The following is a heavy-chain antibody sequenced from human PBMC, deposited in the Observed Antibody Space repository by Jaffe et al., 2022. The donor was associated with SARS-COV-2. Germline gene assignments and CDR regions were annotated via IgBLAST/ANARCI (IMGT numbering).Heavy chain of an antibody. CDR2: IYYSGST. D-gene: IGHD1-26*01. CDR1: GGSISSYY. CDR3: ARHLPIVGATVGWFDP. Sequence: QVQLQESGPGLVKPSETLSLTCTVSGGSISSYYWSWIRQPPGKGLEWIGYIYYSGSTNYNPSLKSRVTISVDTSKNQFSLKLSSVTAADTAVYYCARHLPIVGATVGWFDPWGQGTLVTVSS. J-gene: IGHJ5*02. V-gene: IGHV4-59*08.